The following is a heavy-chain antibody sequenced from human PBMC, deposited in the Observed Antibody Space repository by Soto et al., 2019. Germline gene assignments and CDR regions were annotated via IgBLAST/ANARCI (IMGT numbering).Heavy chain of an antibody. Sequence: GGSLRLSCAASGFPVSSNYMTWVRPAPGKGLEWVSVIYSGGSTNYADSVKGRFAISRDDSKNTLFLQMNSLRAEDTAVYYCATAKLLLPWLFDYWGQGTLVTVSS. D-gene: IGHD2-15*01. CDR2: IYSGGST. CDR3: ATAKLLLPWLFDY. V-gene: IGHV3-66*01. J-gene: IGHJ4*02. CDR1: GFPVSSNY.